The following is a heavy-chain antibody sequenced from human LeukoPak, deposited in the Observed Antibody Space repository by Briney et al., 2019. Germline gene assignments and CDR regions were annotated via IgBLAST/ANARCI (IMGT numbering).Heavy chain of an antibody. D-gene: IGHD3-10*01. CDR3: ARDRGFGEYKRGLLVPTGWFDP. CDR1: GGSISSGTYY. CDR2: IYTSGST. J-gene: IGHJ5*02. Sequence: PSETLSLTCTVSGGSISSGTYYWRWLRQPAGKGLEWLGRIYTSGSTNYHSSLKSRVTIPVDTSKKQFSLKLSSVTAADTAVYYCARDRGFGEYKRGLLVPTGWFDPWGQGTLVTVSS. V-gene: IGHV4-61*02.